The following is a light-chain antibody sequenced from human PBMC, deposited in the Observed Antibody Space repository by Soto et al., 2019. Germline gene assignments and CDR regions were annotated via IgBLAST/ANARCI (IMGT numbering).Light chain of an antibody. V-gene: IGKV3-11*01. Sequence: EIVLTQSPATLSSFPGDRVTLCCGASQAVNTRLAWYQHKPGQAPRLLIYLTSNRAAGIPARFSGSGSETDFTLTISDVEPEDFAVYYCQQYSDWPRTFGQGTKVDIK. CDR1: QAVNTR. CDR3: QQYSDWPRT. J-gene: IGKJ1*01. CDR2: LTS.